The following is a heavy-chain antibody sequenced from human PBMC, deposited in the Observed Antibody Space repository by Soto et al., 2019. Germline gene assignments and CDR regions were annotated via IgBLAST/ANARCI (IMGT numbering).Heavy chain of an antibody. CDR3: AKDHTYNWNYFSSYYYYGMDV. Sequence: PGGSLRLSCAASGFTFSSYGMHWVRQAPGKGLEWVAVISYDGSNKYYADSVKGRFTISRDNSKNTLYLQMNSLRAEDTAVYYCAKDHTYNWNYFSSYYYYGMDVWGQGTTVTVSS. CDR2: ISYDGSNK. V-gene: IGHV3-30*18. CDR1: GFTFSSYG. D-gene: IGHD1-7*01. J-gene: IGHJ6*02.